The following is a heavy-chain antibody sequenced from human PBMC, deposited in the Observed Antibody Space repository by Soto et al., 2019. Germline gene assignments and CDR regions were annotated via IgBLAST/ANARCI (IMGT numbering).Heavy chain of an antibody. CDR2: IYWDDSK. CDR1: GFSLTTDRVG. J-gene: IGHJ4*02. CDR3: AHAYGGRSLY. D-gene: IGHD1-26*01. Sequence: QITLKESGPTLVKPTQTLTLTCTFSGFSLTTDRVGVGWIRQPPGEALEWLAVIYWDDSKTYRPSLESRLTITKDPSKHQVALTMTNMDSLDPATYYCAHAYGGRSLYWGQGTLVTVSS. V-gene: IGHV2-5*02.